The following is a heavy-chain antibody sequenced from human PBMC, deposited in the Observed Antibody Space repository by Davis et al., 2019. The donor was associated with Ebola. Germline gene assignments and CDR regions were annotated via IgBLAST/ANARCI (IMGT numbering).Heavy chain of an antibody. Sequence: SVKVSCKASGGTFSSYAISWVRQAPGQGLEWMGGIIPIFGTANYAQKFQGRVTITADESTSTAYMELSSLRSEDTAVYYCARDPAATHNWFDPWGQGTLVTVSS. CDR3: ARDPAATHNWFDP. CDR2: IIPIFGTA. CDR1: GGTFSSYA. V-gene: IGHV1-69*13. J-gene: IGHJ5*02. D-gene: IGHD2-15*01.